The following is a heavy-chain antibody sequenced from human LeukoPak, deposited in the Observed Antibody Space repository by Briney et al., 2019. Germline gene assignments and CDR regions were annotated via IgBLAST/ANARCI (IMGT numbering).Heavy chain of an antibody. D-gene: IGHD1-26*01. Sequence: PGGSLRLSCAASGFTFSSYGMHWVRQAPGKGLEWVAVISYDGSNKYYADSVKGRFTISRDNSKNTLYVQMNSLRAEDTAVYYCARDFRSGSYKGAWDYWGQGTLVTVSS. J-gene: IGHJ4*02. CDR2: ISYDGSNK. V-gene: IGHV3-30*03. CDR1: GFTFSSYG. CDR3: ARDFRSGSYKGAWDY.